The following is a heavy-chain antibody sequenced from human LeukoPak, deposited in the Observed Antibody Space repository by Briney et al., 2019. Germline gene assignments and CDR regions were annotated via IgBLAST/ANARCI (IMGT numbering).Heavy chain of an antibody. CDR2: IWYDGSNK. CDR1: GFTFSSYG. CDR3: ARDRITIFGVVRISSWFDP. V-gene: IGHV3-33*01. Sequence: GRSLRLSCAASGFTFSSYGMHWVRQAPGKGLEWVAVIWYDGSNKYYADSVKGRFTISRDNSKNTLYLQMNSLRAEDTAVYYCARDRITIFGVVRISSWFDPWGQGTLVTVSS. D-gene: IGHD3-3*01. J-gene: IGHJ5*02.